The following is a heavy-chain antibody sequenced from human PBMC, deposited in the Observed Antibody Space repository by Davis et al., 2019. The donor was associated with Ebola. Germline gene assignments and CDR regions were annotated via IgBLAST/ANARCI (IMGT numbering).Heavy chain of an antibody. D-gene: IGHD2-2*01. J-gene: IGHJ5*02. CDR3: ARSTSSVGPNWFDP. V-gene: IGHV5-51*01. Sequence: KVSCKGSGYRFSNYWIGWVRQMPGKGLEWMGIIYPGDSDTRYSPSFQGQVTISADKSISTAYLQWSSLKASDTAMYYCARSTSSVGPNWFDPWGQGTLITVSP. CDR1: GYRFSNYW. CDR2: IYPGDSDT.